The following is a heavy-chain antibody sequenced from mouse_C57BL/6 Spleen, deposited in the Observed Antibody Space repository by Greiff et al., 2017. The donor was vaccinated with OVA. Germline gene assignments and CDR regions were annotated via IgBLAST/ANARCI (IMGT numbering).Heavy chain of an antibody. CDR1: GFNIKDYY. J-gene: IGHJ4*01. V-gene: IGHV14-2*01. D-gene: IGHD2-10*01. CDR3: ASDLLPSGGDY. CDR2: IDPEVGET. Sequence: EVMLVESGAELVKPGASVKLSCTASGFNIKDYYMHWVKQRTEQGLEWIGRIDPEVGETKYAPKFQGKATITADTSSNTAYLQLSSLTSEDTAVYYCASDLLPSGGDYWGQGTSVTVSS.